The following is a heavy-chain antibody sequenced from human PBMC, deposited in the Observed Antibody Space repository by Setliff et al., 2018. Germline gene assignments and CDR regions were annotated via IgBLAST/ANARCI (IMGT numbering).Heavy chain of an antibody. CDR3: ARDTYIGDFWSGYYIQGQFDP. CDR2: MNPNSGNT. Sequence: GASVKVSCQASGYTFTSYDIDWVRQATGQGLEWMGWMNPNSGNTGYAQKFQGRVTITRNTSISTAYMELSSLRSEDTAVYYCARDTYIGDFWSGYYIQGQFDPWGQGTLVTVSS. J-gene: IGHJ5*02. V-gene: IGHV1-8*03. CDR1: GYTFTSYD. D-gene: IGHD3-3*01.